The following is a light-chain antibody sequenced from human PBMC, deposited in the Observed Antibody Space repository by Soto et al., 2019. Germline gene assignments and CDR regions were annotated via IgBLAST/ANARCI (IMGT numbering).Light chain of an antibody. V-gene: IGLV2-18*01. CDR1: STDFVSYNR. CDR2: EAS. J-gene: IGLJ1*01. CDR3: TLYTSENTYV. Sequence: QSALTQPPSVSGSPGQSVTISCTGTSTDFVSYNRFSWYQQPPGTAPKLIIYEASNRPSGVPDRFSGSKSGNTASLTISGLQAADEADYYCTLYTSENTYVFGTGTKVTVL.